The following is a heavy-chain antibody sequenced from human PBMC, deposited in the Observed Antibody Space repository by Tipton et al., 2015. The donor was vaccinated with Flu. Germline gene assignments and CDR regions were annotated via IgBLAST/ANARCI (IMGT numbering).Heavy chain of an antibody. CDR3: ARGPGMVYRNCFDP. CDR1: GDSIGSRYY. Sequence: TLSLTCSVSGDSIGSRYYWGWIRQTPEKGLEWIGFINDNGDTSYHPSLKGRVTISVDTSKNQFSLKLHSVTAADTAVYFCARGPGMVYRNCFDPWGQGILVTVSS. J-gene: IGHJ5*02. CDR2: INDNGDT. V-gene: IGHV4-38-2*02. D-gene: IGHD3-10*01.